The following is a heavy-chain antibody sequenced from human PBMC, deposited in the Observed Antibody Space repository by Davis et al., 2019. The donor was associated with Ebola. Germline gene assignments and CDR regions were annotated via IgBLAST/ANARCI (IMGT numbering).Heavy chain of an antibody. CDR1: GGSISSYY. CDR2: IYTSGST. V-gene: IGHV4-4*07. Sequence: PSETLSLTCTVSGGSISSYYWSWIRQPAGKGLEWIGRIYTSGSTNYNPSLKSRVTMSVDTSKNQFSLKLSSVTAADTAVYYCARGGVVIHYYYYGMDVWGQGTTVTVSS. CDR3: ARGGVVIHYYYYGMDV. D-gene: IGHD3-3*01. J-gene: IGHJ6*02.